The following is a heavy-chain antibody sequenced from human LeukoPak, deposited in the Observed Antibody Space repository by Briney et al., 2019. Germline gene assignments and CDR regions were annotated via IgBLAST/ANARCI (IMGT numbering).Heavy chain of an antibody. CDR1: GGSISSSSYY. J-gene: IGHJ4*02. V-gene: IGHV4-39*01. D-gene: IGHD4-17*01. CDR3: ARQGSYGDYMLVDY. Sequence: SETLSLTCTVSGGSISSSSYYWGWIRQPPGKGLEWIGSIYYSGSTYYNPSLKGRVTISVDTSKNQFSLKLSSVTAADTAVYYCARQGSYGDYMLVDYWGQGTRVTVSS. CDR2: IYYSGST.